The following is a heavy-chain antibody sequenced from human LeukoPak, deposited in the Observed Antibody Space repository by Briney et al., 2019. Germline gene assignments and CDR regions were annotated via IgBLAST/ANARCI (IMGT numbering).Heavy chain of an antibody. D-gene: IGHD6-13*01. V-gene: IGHV4-34*01. CDR2: TNHSGST. Sequence: SETLSLTCAVYGGSFSGYYWSWIRQPPWKGLEWIGETNHSGSTNYNPSLKSRVSISVDSSKNQFSLKLSSVTAADTAVYYCARGSDTAAGLYWGQGTLVTVSS. CDR1: GGSFSGYY. J-gene: IGHJ4*02. CDR3: ARGSDTAAGLY.